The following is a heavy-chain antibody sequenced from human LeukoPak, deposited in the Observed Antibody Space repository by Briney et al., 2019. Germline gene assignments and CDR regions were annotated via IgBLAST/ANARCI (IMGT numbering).Heavy chain of an antibody. CDR3: ARDNYGTYDY. CDR1: GFTFRNYA. J-gene: IGHJ4*02. Sequence: PGGCRRLSCAASGFTFRNYAMHWVRQAPGKGLEYVSSISDNGGGTYYANSVKGRFTISRDNSKNTLFLQMGSLRPEDMAVYYCARDNYGTYDYWGQGTLVTVSS. D-gene: IGHD3-10*01. CDR2: ISDNGGGT. V-gene: IGHV3-64*01.